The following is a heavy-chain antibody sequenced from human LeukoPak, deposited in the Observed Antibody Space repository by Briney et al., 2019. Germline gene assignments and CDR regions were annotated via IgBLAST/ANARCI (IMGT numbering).Heavy chain of an antibody. CDR2: ISSSSSVI. J-gene: IGHJ6*03. D-gene: IGHD6-13*01. CDR1: GFTFSYYS. V-gene: IGHV3-21*01. CDR3: AKVDRGDYSSSPVPYYNYYMNV. Sequence: GRSLRLSCAASGFTFSYYSMNWVRQAPGRGLAWVSCISSSSSVIFYSDSVRGRFTISRDNAKNLLYLHMNSLRVEDTAVYYCAKVDRGDYSSSPVPYYNYYMNVWGKGTTVTVSS.